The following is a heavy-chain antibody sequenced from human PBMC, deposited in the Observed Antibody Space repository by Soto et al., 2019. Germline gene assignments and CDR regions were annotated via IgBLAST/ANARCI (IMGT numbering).Heavy chain of an antibody. CDR2: IYYSGSV. V-gene: IGHV4-39*01. CDR1: GGSINFSTFY. D-gene: IGHD1-1*01. Sequence: QLQLQESGPGLVKPSETLSLTCTVSGGSINFSTFYWGWIRQPPGKGLEWIGSIYYSGSVDYNPSLRSRVTMSVDTSKNQFSLKVTSVTAADTGVYYCARARTTTADFDSWGQGTLVSVSS. J-gene: IGHJ4*02. CDR3: ARARTTTADFDS.